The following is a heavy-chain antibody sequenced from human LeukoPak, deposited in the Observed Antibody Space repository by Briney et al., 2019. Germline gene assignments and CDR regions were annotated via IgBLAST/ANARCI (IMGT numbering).Heavy chain of an antibody. CDR3: ASPGRGPDYYSMDV. V-gene: IGHV1-69*04. J-gene: IGHJ6*02. Sequence: SVKVSCKASGGAFSSRAISWVRQAPGHWLEGMGKFIPILGLANYDQKFQGRVTITADTSTSTAYMDLNNLSYEDTAVYYCASPGRGPDYYSMDVWGQGTTVTVSS. D-gene: IGHD2-15*01. CDR2: FIPILGLA. CDR1: GGAFSSRA.